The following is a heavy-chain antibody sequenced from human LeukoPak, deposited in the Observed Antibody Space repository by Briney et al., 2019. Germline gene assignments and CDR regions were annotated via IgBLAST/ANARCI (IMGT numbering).Heavy chain of an antibody. Sequence: SETLSLTCTVSGGSISSYYWSWIRQPPGKGLEWIGYIYYSGSTNYNPSLKSRVTISVDTSKNQFSLKLSSVTAADTAVYYCARDLVEAAGTNYYYYGMDVWGQGTTVTVSS. CDR3: ARDLVEAAGTNYYYYGMDV. V-gene: IGHV4-59*01. D-gene: IGHD6-13*01. J-gene: IGHJ6*02. CDR1: GGSISSYY. CDR2: IYYSGST.